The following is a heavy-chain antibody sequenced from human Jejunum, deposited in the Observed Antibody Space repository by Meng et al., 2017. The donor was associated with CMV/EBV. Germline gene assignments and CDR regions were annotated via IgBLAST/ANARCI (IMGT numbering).Heavy chain of an antibody. Sequence: FSSYAMHWVRQAPGKGLEWVAFIRFDGTNNYLVDSVKGRFTISRDNSKNMLFLQMNSLGAEDTAVYYCAKDKIPVSPYYYGMDVWGQGTTVTVSS. CDR1: FSSYA. CDR3: AKDKIPVSPYYYGMDV. J-gene: IGHJ6*02. CDR2: IRFDGTNN. D-gene: IGHD4-11*01. V-gene: IGHV3-30*02.